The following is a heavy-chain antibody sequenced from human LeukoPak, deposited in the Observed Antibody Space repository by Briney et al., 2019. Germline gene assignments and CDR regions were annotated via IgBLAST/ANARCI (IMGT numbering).Heavy chain of an antibody. V-gene: IGHV5-51*01. CDR2: IYPGDSDT. D-gene: IGHD3-22*01. J-gene: IGHJ6*03. Sequence: GESLKISCKGSGYSFTSYWIGWVRQMPGKGLEWMGIIYPGDSDTRYSPSFQGQVTISADKSISTAYLQWSSLKASDTAMYYCARGPRGVVSSGYERYLYYYYYMDVWGKRTTVTVSS. CDR1: GYSFTSYW. CDR3: ARGPRGVVSSGYERYLYYYYYMDV.